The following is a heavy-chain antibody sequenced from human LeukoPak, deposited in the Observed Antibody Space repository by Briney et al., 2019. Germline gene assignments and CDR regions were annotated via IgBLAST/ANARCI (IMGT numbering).Heavy chain of an antibody. CDR1: GFTFGDFG. D-gene: IGHD3-22*01. CDR3: ARAPDSGYEWSTVAVGAFDI. V-gene: IGHV4-59*01. J-gene: IGHJ3*02. Sequence: GSLRLSCAASGFTFGDFGMHWVRQAPGKGLEWIGHISNSGSTNYNPFLNSRVTISVDTPKNQFSLKLSSVTAADTAVYYCARAPDSGYEWSTVAVGAFDIWGQGTMVTDSS. CDR2: ISNSGST.